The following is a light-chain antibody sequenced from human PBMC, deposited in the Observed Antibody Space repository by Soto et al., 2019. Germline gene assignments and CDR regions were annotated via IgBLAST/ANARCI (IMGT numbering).Light chain of an antibody. V-gene: IGLV2-23*01. CDR3: CSYAGSSTVV. CDR1: SSDVGSYNL. Sequence: QSALTQPASVSGSPGQSITISCTGTSSDVGSYNLVSWYQQHPGKAPKLMIYEGSKRPSGVSNRFSGSKSGNTASLTISGLQAEDEADYYCCSYAGSSTVVFGGWTKLTDL. CDR2: EGS. J-gene: IGLJ2*01.